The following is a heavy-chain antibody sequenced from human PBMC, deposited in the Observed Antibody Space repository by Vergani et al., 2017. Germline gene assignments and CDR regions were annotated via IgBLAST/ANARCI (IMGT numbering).Heavy chain of an antibody. CDR2: IRSKNDGGTA. CDR3: AKLPSGRIVGPLYYFDS. V-gene: IGHV3-15*01. CDR1: GITFKNDW. Sequence: EVQVVESGGGLIKPGGSLRLSCVVSGITFKNDWINWVRQAPGKGLEWIGRIRSKNDGGTADYAAPLKGRFTISRDDSKDSAFLLVNNLKTEDTAVYYCAKLPSGRIVGPLYYFDSWGQGTLVTVSS. D-gene: IGHD1-26*01. J-gene: IGHJ4*02.